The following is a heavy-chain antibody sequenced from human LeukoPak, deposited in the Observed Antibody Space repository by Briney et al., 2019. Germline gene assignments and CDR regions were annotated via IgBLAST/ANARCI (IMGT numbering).Heavy chain of an antibody. Sequence: GGSLRLSCAASGFTFSSYSMNWVRQAPGKGLEWVSYISSSSSTIYYADSVKGRFTISRDNAKNSLYLQMDSLRAEDTAVYYCARVGYGGPYYYYGMDVWGQGTTVTVSS. CDR1: GFTFSSYS. CDR3: ARVGYGGPYYYYGMDV. V-gene: IGHV3-48*04. CDR2: ISSSSSTI. J-gene: IGHJ6*02. D-gene: IGHD4-23*01.